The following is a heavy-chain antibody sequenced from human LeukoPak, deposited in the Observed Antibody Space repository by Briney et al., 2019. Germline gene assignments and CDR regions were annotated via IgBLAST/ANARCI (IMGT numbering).Heavy chain of an antibody. CDR2: ISGSGGST. CDR3: VSGTTVTNFAY. Sequence: GGSLRLSCAASGFTFSSYAMSWVRQAPGKGLEWVSAISGSGGSTYYADSVKGRFTISRDNSKNTLYLQMNSLRAADTAVYYCVSGTTVTNFAYWGQGTLVTVSS. CDR1: GFTFSSYA. V-gene: IGHV3-23*01. D-gene: IGHD4-17*01. J-gene: IGHJ4*02.